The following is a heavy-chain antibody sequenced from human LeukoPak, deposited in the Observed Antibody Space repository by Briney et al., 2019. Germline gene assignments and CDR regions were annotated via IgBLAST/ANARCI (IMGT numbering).Heavy chain of an antibody. V-gene: IGHV1-69*05. CDR1: GGTFSSYA. CDR2: IIPIFGTA. Sequence: SVKVSCKASGGTFSSYAISWVRQAPGQGLEWMGRIIPIFGTANYAQKFQGRVTITTDESTSTAYMELSSPRSEDTAVYYCASGMYSTSSYYYDSSGYQGLYYFDYWGQGTLDTVSS. CDR3: ASGMYSTSSYYYDSSGYQGLYYFDY. D-gene: IGHD3-22*01. J-gene: IGHJ4*02.